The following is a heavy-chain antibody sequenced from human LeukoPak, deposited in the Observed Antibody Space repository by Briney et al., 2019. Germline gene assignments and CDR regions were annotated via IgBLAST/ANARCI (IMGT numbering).Heavy chain of an antibody. CDR2: ISAYNGNT. D-gene: IGHD3-3*01. V-gene: IGHV1-18*01. CDR1: GYTFTSYG. J-gene: IGHJ4*02. CDR3: ASGAQEGDFWSGYWSRFDY. Sequence: ASVKVSCKASGYTFTSYGISWVRQAPGQGLEWMGWISAYNGNTNCAQKLQGRVTMTTDTSTSTAYMELRSLRSDDTAVYYCASGAQEGDFWSGYWSRFDYWGQGTLVTVSS.